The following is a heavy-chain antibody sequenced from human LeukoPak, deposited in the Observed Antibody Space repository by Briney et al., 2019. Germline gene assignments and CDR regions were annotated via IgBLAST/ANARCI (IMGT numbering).Heavy chain of an antibody. Sequence: PGGSLRLSCTASGFTFNNYAMSWVRQAPGKGPEWVSASSASGDSPYYADSVKGRFTISRDTSKNTLDLQMNSLRVEDTAVYYCAKGVYGSGSYREYFEQWGQGTLVTVSS. CDR2: SSASGDSP. CDR1: GFTFNNYA. CDR3: AKGVYGSGSYREYFEQ. V-gene: IGHV3-23*01. J-gene: IGHJ1*01. D-gene: IGHD3-10*01.